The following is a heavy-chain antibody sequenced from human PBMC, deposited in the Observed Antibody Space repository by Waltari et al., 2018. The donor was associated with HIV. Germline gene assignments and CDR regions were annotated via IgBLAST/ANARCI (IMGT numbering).Heavy chain of an antibody. Sequence: QLQLQESGPGLVKPSETLSLTCTVSGGSISSSSYYWGWIRQPPGKGLEWIGSIYYSGSTYYNPSLKSRVTISVDTSKNQFSLKLSSVTAADTAVYYCASPVGAVADPLGFDYWGQGTLVTVSS. CDR1: GGSISSSSYY. J-gene: IGHJ4*02. D-gene: IGHD6-19*01. V-gene: IGHV4-39*01. CDR2: IYYSGST. CDR3: ASPVGAVADPLGFDY.